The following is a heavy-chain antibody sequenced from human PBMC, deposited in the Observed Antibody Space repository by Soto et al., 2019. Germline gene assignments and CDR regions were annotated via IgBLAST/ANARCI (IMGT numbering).Heavy chain of an antibody. Sequence: SQTLSLTCAISGDSVSSNSAAWNCIRQSPSRGLEWLGRTYYRSKWYNDYAVSVKSRITINPDTSKNQFSLQLNSVTPEDTAVYYCARVAVAGTPSNWYFDLWGRGTLVTGSS. CDR1: GDSVSSNSAA. D-gene: IGHD6-19*01. CDR3: ARVAVAGTPSNWYFDL. J-gene: IGHJ2*01. V-gene: IGHV6-1*01. CDR2: TYYRSKWYN.